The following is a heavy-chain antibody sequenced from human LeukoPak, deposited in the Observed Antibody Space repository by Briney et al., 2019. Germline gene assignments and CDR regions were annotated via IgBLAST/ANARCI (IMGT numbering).Heavy chain of an antibody. CDR2: INPNSGGT. J-gene: IGHJ4*02. CDR1: GYTFTGYY. D-gene: IGHD5-24*01. V-gene: IGHV1-2*02. Sequence: ASVKVSCKASGYTFTGYYMHWVRQAPGQGLEWMGWINPNSGGTNYAQKFQGRVTMTRDTSISTAYMELSSLRSDDTAIYYCARAGNNYNSMKFDYWGQGTLVTVSS. CDR3: ARAGNNYNSMKFDY.